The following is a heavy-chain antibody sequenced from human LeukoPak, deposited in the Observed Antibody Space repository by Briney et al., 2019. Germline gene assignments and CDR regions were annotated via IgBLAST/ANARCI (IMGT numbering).Heavy chain of an antibody. V-gene: IGHV4-59*08. CDR2: IYYSGST. Sequence: NPSETLSLTCTVSGGSISSYYWSWIRQPPGKGLEWIGYIYYSGSTNYNPSLKSRVTISVDTSKNQFSLKLSSVTAADTAVYYCASTFLGYCSTTSCYEADYWGQGTLVTVSS. CDR3: ASTFLGYCSTTSCYEADY. CDR1: GGSISSYY. J-gene: IGHJ4*02. D-gene: IGHD2-2*01.